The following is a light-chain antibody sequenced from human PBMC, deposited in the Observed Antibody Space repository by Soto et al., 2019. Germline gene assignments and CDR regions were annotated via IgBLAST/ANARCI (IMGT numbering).Light chain of an antibody. Sequence: QPVLTQSPSASASLGASVKLTCTLSSGHSTYTIAWHQQQPEKGPRYLMNINSDGSHTKGDGIPDRFSGSSSGAERYLTISSLQSEDEADYYCQTWGTGYAVFVGGTQLTVL. CDR3: QTWGTGYAV. CDR2: INSDGSH. J-gene: IGLJ7*01. V-gene: IGLV4-69*01. CDR1: SGHSTYT.